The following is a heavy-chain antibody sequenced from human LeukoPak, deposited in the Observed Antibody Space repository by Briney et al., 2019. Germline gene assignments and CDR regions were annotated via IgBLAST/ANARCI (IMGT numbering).Heavy chain of an antibody. D-gene: IGHD1-14*01. CDR1: GGSISSYY. CDR3: ARDSLAGNVDY. J-gene: IGHJ4*02. CDR2: IYYSGST. Sequence: SETLSLTCTVSGGSISSYYWSWIRQPPGKGLEWIGYIYYSGSTNYNPSLKSRVTISVDTSKNQFSLKLSSVPAADTAVYYCARDSLAGNVDYWGQGTLVTVSS. V-gene: IGHV4-59*01.